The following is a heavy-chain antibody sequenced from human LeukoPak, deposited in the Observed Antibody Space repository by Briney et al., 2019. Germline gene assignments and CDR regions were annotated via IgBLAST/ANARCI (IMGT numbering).Heavy chain of an antibody. CDR3: AGDSLRFLEWFTFDP. CDR1: GFTFSSYA. CDR2: ISYDGSNK. J-gene: IGHJ5*02. D-gene: IGHD3-3*01. Sequence: PGGSLRLSCAASGFTFSSYAMHWVRQAPGKGLEWVAVISYDGSNKYYADSVKGQFTISRDNSKNTLYLQMNSLRAEDTAVYYCAGDSLRFLEWFTFDPWGQGTLVTVSS. V-gene: IGHV3-30-3*01.